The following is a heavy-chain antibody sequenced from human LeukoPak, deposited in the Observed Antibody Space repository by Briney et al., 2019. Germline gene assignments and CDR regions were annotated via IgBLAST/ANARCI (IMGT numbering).Heavy chain of an antibody. D-gene: IGHD3-3*01. V-gene: IGHV3-21*01. CDR1: GFTFSSYS. CDR3: AKGYDFWSGYYAIDY. J-gene: IGHJ4*02. Sequence: GGSLRLSCAASGFTFSSYSMNWVRQAPGKGLEWVSSISTSSSYIYYVDSVKGRFTISRDNSKNTLYLQMNSLRAEDTAVYYCAKGYDFWSGYYAIDYWGQGTLVTVSS. CDR2: ISTSSSYI.